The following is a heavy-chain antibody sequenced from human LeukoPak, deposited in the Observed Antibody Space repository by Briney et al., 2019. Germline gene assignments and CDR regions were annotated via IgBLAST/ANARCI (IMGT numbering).Heavy chain of an antibody. CDR1: GYTFTAYY. J-gene: IGHJ5*02. D-gene: IGHD2-2*02. Sequence: GGSLRLSCAASGYTFTAYYVHWVRQAPGQGLEWMGWIAPNSGGTKYAQKFQGRVTMTRDTSISTAYMELSGLRSDDTAVYYCARGFRLSAIEDWFDPWGQGTLVTVSS. V-gene: IGHV1-2*02. CDR2: IAPNSGGT. CDR3: ARGFRLSAIEDWFDP.